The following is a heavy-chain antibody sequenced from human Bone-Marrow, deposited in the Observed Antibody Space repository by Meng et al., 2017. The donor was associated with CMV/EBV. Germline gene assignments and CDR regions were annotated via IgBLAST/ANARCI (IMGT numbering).Heavy chain of an antibody. CDR2: ISSSSSYI. CDR3: ARDHTVGAIYFAP. V-gene: IGHV3-21*01. J-gene: IGHJ5*02. Sequence: GESLKISCAASGFTFSSYSMNWVRQAPGKGLEWVSSISSSSSYIYYADSVKGRFTISRDNAKNSLYLQMNSLRAEDTAVYYCARDHTVGAIYFAPWGQGPLVTRYS. D-gene: IGHD1-26*01. CDR1: GFTFSSYS.